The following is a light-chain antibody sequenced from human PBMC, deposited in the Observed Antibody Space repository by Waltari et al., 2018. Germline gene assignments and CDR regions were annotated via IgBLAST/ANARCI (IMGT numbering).Light chain of an antibody. CDR3: QQYGTSPT. V-gene: IGKV3-20*01. CDR2: GAS. J-gene: IGKJ1*01. Sequence: EIVLTQSPGTLSLSPGERATLSCRASQSVSNSYLAWYQQKPGQAPRLLIYGASTRATGIPDRFSGRGSGTDFTLTISRLEPEDFAVYYCQQYGTSPTFGQGTKVEIK. CDR1: QSVSNSY.